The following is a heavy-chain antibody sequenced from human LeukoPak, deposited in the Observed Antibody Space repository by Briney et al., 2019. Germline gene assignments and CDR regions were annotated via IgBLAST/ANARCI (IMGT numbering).Heavy chain of an antibody. CDR2: IYTSGST. CDR1: GGSISSGRYY. J-gene: IGHJ4*02. Sequence: SETLSLTCTVSGGSISSGRYYWSWIRQPAGKGLEWIGRIYTSGSTNYNPSLKRRVTISVDTSKNQFSLKLSSVTAADTAVYYCARRGGGPLDFWSGYFDYWGQGTLVTVSS. CDR3: ARRGGGPLDFWSGYFDY. D-gene: IGHD3-3*01. V-gene: IGHV4-61*02.